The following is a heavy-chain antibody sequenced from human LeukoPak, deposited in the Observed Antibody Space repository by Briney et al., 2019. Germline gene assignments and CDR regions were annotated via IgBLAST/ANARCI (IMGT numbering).Heavy chain of an antibody. CDR3: ARDRGSYRNFDWFDP. CDR1: GFTFSSYG. J-gene: IGHJ5*02. V-gene: IGHV3-33*01. Sequence: GRSLRLSCAASGFTFSSYGMHWVRQAPGKGLEWVAVIWYDGGNKYYADSVKGRFTISRDNSKNTLDLQMNSVRAEDTAVYYCARDRGSYRNFDWFDPWGQGTLVTVSS. D-gene: IGHD3-16*02. CDR2: IWYDGGNK.